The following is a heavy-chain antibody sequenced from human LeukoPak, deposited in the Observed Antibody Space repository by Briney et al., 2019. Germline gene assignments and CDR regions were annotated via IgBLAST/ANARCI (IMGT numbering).Heavy chain of an antibody. Sequence: GGSLRLSCAASGFTFSSYAMSWVRQAPGKGLDWVAAISASGGSTYYADSVKGRFTISRDNSKNTLYLQMNSLRAGDTAVYYCAKGDTTVTTHYFDYWGQGTLVTVSS. D-gene: IGHD4-17*01. CDR2: ISASGGST. CDR1: GFTFSSYA. J-gene: IGHJ4*02. CDR3: AKGDTTVTTHYFDY. V-gene: IGHV3-23*01.